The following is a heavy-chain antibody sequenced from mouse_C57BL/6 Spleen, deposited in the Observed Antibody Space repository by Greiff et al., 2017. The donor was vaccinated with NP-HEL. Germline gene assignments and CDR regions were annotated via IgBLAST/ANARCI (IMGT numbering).Heavy chain of an antibody. D-gene: IGHD2-12*01. J-gene: IGHJ3*01. CDR2: IYPGDGDT. CDR3: ARWNYSPY. CDR1: GYAFSSSW. V-gene: IGHV1-82*01. Sequence: QVQLKESGPELVKPGASVKISCKASGYAFSSSWMNWVKQRPGKGLEWIGRIYPGDGDTNYNGKFKGKATLTAYKSSSTAYMQLSSLTSEDSAVYFCARWNYSPYWGQGTLVTVSA.